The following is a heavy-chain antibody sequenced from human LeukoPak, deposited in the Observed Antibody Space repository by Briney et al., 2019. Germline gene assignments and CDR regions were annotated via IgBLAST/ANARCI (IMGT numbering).Heavy chain of an antibody. V-gene: IGHV3-48*04. J-gene: IGHJ4*02. D-gene: IGHD1-26*01. Sequence: GGSLRLSCAASGFTFSSYSMNWVRQAPGKGLEWVSYISSSGSTIYYADSVKGRFTISRDNAKNSLYLQMNSLRAEDTAVYYCARVETVGATAVDYWGQGTLVTVSS. CDR3: ARVETVGATAVDY. CDR1: GFTFSSYS. CDR2: ISSSGSTI.